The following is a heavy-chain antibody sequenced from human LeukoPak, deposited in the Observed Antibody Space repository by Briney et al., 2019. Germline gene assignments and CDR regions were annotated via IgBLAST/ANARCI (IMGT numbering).Heavy chain of an antibody. V-gene: IGHV3-30*18. CDR2: ISYDGSNK. D-gene: IGHD1-1*01. Sequence: GGSLRLSCAASGFTFSSYGMHWVRQAPGKGLEWVAVISYDGSNKYYADSVKGRFTISRDNSKNTLYLQMNSLRAEDTAVYYCAKELIILPTGTVAFDIWGQGTMVPVSS. CDR3: AKELIILPTGTVAFDI. CDR1: GFTFSSYG. J-gene: IGHJ3*02.